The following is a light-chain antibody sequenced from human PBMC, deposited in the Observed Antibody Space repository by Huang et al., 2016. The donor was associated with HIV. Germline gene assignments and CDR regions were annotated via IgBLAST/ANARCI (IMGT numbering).Light chain of an antibody. CDR1: QGISSF. Sequence: IQLTQSPSSLSASVGDRVTITCRASQGISSFVAWYQQKPGKAPRLLIYDASALQSGVPSRFSGSGSGTDFTLTISSLQPEDFATYYCEQYNIYPRTFGQGTRVEIK. CDR2: DAS. J-gene: IGKJ1*01. CDR3: EQYNIYPRT. V-gene: IGKV1-9*01.